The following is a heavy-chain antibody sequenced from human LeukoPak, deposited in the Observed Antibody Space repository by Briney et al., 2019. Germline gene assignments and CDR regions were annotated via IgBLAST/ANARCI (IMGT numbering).Heavy chain of an antibody. CDR2: ISSSSSYI. Sequence: GGSLRLSCAASGFTFSSYSMNWVRQAPGKGLEWVSSISSSSSYIYYADPVKGRFTISRDKAKNSLYLQMNSLRAEDTAVYYCARDPSGYYFRFDYWGQGTLVTVSS. J-gene: IGHJ4*02. D-gene: IGHD3-22*01. V-gene: IGHV3-21*01. CDR1: GFTFSSYS. CDR3: ARDPSGYYFRFDY.